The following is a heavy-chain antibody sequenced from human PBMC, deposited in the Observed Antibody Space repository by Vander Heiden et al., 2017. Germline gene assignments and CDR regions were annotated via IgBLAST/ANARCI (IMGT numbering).Heavy chain of an antibody. CDR1: GYGFSHYW. V-gene: IGHV5-51*01. D-gene: IGHD1-1*01. Sequence: LVPPGPPEITRGESLKLSCTASGYGFSHYWIGWVRQVPGKGLEWMGIIYPGDSNPIYGPSYQGEVTISVDRSINAAYLQWSSLKASDNANYYCGRPFAGSSDNFHYWGQGTLVTVSS. CDR2: IYPGDSNP. J-gene: IGHJ4*02. CDR3: GRPFAGSSDNFHY.